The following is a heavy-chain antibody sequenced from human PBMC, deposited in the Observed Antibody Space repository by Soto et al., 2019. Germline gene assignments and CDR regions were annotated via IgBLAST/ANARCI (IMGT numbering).Heavy chain of an antibody. Sequence: PGESLKISCKGSGYSLTSYWIGWVRQMPGKGLECMGIIYPGDSDTRYSPSFQGQVTISADKSISTAYLQWSSLKASDTAMYYCARHQTQSDSSGYRAHDAFDIWGQGTMVTVSS. J-gene: IGHJ3*02. CDR2: IYPGDSDT. D-gene: IGHD3-22*01. CDR3: ARHQTQSDSSGYRAHDAFDI. V-gene: IGHV5-51*01. CDR1: GYSLTSYW.